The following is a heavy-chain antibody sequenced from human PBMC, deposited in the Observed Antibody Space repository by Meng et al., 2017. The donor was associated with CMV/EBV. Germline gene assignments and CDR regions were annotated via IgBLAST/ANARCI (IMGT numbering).Heavy chain of an antibody. V-gene: IGHV4-34*01. CDR3: AGGARPGGRRYGVRGGDYYYYGMDV. J-gene: IGHJ6*02. Sequence: SETLSLTCAVYGGSFSGYYWSWIRQPPGKGLEWIGEINHSGSTNYNPSLKSRVTISVDTSTNQFSLELSSVTAADTAVYYCAGGARPGGRRYGVRGGDYYYYGMDVWGQGTTVTVSS. CDR2: INHSGST. D-gene: IGHD3-3*01. CDR1: GGSFSGYY.